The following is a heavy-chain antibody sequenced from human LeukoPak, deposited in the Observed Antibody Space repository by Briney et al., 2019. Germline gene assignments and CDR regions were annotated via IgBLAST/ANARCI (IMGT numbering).Heavy chain of an antibody. Sequence: ASVKVSCKASGGTFSSYAISWVRQAPGQGLEWMGGIIPIFGTANYAQKFQGRVTITTDESTSTAYMELSSPRSEDTAVYYCARDYYDSSGIDYWGQGTLVTVSS. V-gene: IGHV1-69*05. J-gene: IGHJ4*02. CDR2: IIPIFGTA. CDR1: GGTFSSYA. CDR3: ARDYYDSSGIDY. D-gene: IGHD3-22*01.